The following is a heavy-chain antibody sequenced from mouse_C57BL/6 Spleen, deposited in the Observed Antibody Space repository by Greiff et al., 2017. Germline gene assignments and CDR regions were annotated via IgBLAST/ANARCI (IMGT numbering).Heavy chain of an antibody. CDR2: INPNNGGT. CDR3: ARGDYDYDVGFAY. D-gene: IGHD2-4*01. CDR1: GYTFTDYY. Sequence: EVQLQQSGPELVKPGASVKISCKASGYTFTDYYMNWVKQSHGKSLEWIGDINPNNGGTSYNQKFKGKATLTVDKSSSTAYMELRSLTSEDSAVYYCARGDYDYDVGFAYWGQGTLVTVSA. V-gene: IGHV1-26*01. J-gene: IGHJ3*01.